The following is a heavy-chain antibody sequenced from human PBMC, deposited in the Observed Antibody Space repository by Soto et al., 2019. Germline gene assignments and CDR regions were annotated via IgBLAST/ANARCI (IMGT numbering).Heavy chain of an antibody. D-gene: IGHD2-2*01. CDR3: ARGDKYCSGTSCFLYYFDY. V-gene: IGHV3-23*01. CDR1: GFTFSTYA. CDR2: ISGSGGYT. Sequence: PGGSLRLSCAASGFTFSTYAMTWVRQAPGKGLEWVSGISGSGGYTYYGDSVKGRFTISRDNSKNTLYLQMNSLRAEDTAVYYSARGDKYCSGTSCFLYYFDYWGQGTLVTVSS. J-gene: IGHJ4*02.